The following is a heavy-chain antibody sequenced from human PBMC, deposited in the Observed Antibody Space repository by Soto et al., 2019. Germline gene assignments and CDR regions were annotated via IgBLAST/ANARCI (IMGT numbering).Heavy chain of an antibody. V-gene: IGHV1-8*01. D-gene: IGHD3-10*01. CDR2: MNPNSGNT. CDR1: GYTFTSYD. Sequence: QVQLVQSGAEVKKPGASVKVSCKASGYTFTSYDINWVRQATGHGLEWMGWMNPNSGNTGYAQKFQGRVTMTRNTSMSTDYMELSSLISEDTAVYYCARGINYYDSGDDAFDIWGQGTMVTVSS. J-gene: IGHJ3*02. CDR3: ARGINYYDSGDDAFDI.